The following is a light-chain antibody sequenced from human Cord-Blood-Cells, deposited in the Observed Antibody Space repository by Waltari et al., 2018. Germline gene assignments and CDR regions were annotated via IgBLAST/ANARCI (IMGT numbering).Light chain of an antibody. CDR2: EVS. Sequence: QSALTQPPSASRSPGPSVTISCTGTSSDVGGYNYASWYQQHPGKAPKLMIYEVSKRPSGVPDRFSGSKSGNTASLTVSGLQAEDEADYYCSSYAGSNNLVFGGGTKLTVL. V-gene: IGLV2-8*01. CDR3: SSYAGSNNLV. J-gene: IGLJ3*02. CDR1: SSDVGGYNY.